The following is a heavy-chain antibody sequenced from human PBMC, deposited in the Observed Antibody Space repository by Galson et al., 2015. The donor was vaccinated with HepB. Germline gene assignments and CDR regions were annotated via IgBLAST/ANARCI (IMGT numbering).Heavy chain of an antibody. CDR2: ISYDGSSK. CDR3: ARTYGDYGYYYYYGMDV. J-gene: IGHJ6*02. CDR1: GFTFSSYA. D-gene: IGHD4-17*01. Sequence: SLRLSCAASGFTFSSYAMRWVRQAPGKGLEWVAVISYDGSSKYYADSVKGRFTISRDNSKNTLYLQMNSLRAEDTAVYYCARTYGDYGYYYYYGMDVWGQGTTVTVSS. V-gene: IGHV3-30-3*01.